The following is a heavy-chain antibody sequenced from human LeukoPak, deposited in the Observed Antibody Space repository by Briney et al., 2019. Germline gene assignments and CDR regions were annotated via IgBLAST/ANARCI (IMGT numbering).Heavy chain of an antibody. CDR2: ISASNDNT. J-gene: IGHJ2*01. Sequence: ASVKVSCKASGYTFTSYGISWVRQAPGQGLEWMGWISASNDNTNYAQKLQGRVTMTTDTSTSTAYMELRSLRSDDPAVYYCARSSRLPAYYYDSSGRPHWYFDLWGRGTLVTVSS. D-gene: IGHD3-22*01. CDR1: GYTFTSYG. V-gene: IGHV1-18*01. CDR3: ARSSRLPAYYYDSSGRPHWYFDL.